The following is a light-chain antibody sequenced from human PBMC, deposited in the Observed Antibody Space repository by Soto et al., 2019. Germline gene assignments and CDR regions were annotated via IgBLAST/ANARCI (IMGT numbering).Light chain of an antibody. Sequence: QSVLTQPPSVSGSPGQPVTISCTGTSSDVGSYNRVSWYQQPPGTAPKLMIYEVSNRPSGVPDRFSGSKSGNTASLTISGLQAEDEADYYCSSYTSSSIYVFGTGTKVTVL. J-gene: IGLJ1*01. CDR1: SSDVGSYNR. V-gene: IGLV2-18*02. CDR2: EVS. CDR3: SSYTSSSIYV.